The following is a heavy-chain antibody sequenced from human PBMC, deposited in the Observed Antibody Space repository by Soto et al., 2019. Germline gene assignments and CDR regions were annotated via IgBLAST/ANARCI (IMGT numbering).Heavy chain of an antibody. D-gene: IGHD3-3*01. CDR1: GGSFSGYY. J-gene: IGHJ3*02. V-gene: IGHV4-34*01. CDR3: ARVSGYKRDDAFDI. Sequence: SETLSLTCAVYGGSFSGYYWSWIRQPPGKGLEWIGEINHSGSTNYNPSLKSRVTISVDTSKNQFSLKLSSVTAADTAVYYCARVSGYKRDDAFDIWGQGTMVTVSS. CDR2: INHSGST.